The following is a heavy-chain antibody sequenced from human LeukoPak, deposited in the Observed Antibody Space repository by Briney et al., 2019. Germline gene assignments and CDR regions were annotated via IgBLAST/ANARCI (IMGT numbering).Heavy chain of an antibody. CDR3: ARGPTVEYDILTGYYRFDY. D-gene: IGHD3-9*01. Sequence: TETLSLTCAVYGGSFTGYYWSWIRQPPGKGLEWIGEINHSGSTNYNPSLKSRVTISVDTSKNQFSLKLNSVTAADTAVYYCARGPTVEYDILTGYYRFDYWGQGTLVTVSS. V-gene: IGHV4-34*01. CDR2: INHSGST. J-gene: IGHJ4*02. CDR1: GGSFTGYY.